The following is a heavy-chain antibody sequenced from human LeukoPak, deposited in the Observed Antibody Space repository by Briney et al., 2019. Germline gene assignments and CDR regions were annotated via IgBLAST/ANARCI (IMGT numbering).Heavy chain of an antibody. CDR3: ARDYAFDI. Sequence: SETLSLTCTVSGDSISSYYWSWIRQPPGEGLEWIGYIYYIGSTNYNPSLKSRVTISVDTSKNQFSLKLSSVTAADTAVYYCARDYAFDIWGQGTMVTVSS. J-gene: IGHJ3*02. CDR2: IYYIGST. CDR1: GDSISSYY. V-gene: IGHV4-59*01.